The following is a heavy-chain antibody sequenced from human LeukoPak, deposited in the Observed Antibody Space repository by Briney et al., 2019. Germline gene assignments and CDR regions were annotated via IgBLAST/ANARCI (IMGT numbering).Heavy chain of an antibody. CDR2: IYYSGST. D-gene: IGHD3-10*01. CDR3: AREKMVRGVISPGFWYFDL. V-gene: IGHV4-39*07. CDR1: GGSISSSSYY. Sequence: KASETLSLTCTVSGGSISSSSYYWGWIRQPPGKGLEWIGSIYYSGSTYYNPSLKSRVTISVDTSKNQFSLKLSSVTAADTAVYYCAREKMVRGVISPGFWYFDLWGRGTLVTVSS. J-gene: IGHJ2*01.